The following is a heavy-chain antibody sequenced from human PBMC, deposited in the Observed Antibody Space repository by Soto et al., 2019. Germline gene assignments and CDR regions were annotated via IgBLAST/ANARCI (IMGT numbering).Heavy chain of an antibody. CDR3: AKAAAGYLYYYYGMDV. CDR2: ISGSGGST. CDR1: GFTFSSYA. Sequence: GGSLRLSCAASGFTFSSYAMSWVRQAPGKGLERVSAISGSGGSTYYADSVKGRFTISRDNSKNTLYLQMNSLRAEDTAVYYCAKAAAGYLYYYYGMDVWGQGTLVTVSS. J-gene: IGHJ6*02. V-gene: IGHV3-23*01. D-gene: IGHD6-13*01.